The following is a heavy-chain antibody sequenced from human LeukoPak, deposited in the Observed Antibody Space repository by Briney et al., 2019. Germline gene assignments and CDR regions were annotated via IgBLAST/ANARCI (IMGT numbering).Heavy chain of an antibody. CDR2: IYYSGST. V-gene: IGHV4-31*03. J-gene: IGHJ5*02. CDR1: SGSLSIGNYF. Sequence: PSQTLSLTCTVSSGSLSIGNYFWTWIRQHPGKDLEWIGYIYYSGSTYYNPSLKSRVTLSVDTSKNQFSLKLTSVTAADTAVYYCASFKDNYFDPWGQGTLVTVSS. CDR3: ASFKDNYFDP.